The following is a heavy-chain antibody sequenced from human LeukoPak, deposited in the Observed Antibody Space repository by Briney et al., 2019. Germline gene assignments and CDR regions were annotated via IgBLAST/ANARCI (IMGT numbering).Heavy chain of an antibody. J-gene: IGHJ4*02. CDR3: ARDLNGTYGY. CDR1: GFTFSSYV. D-gene: IGHD1-26*01. CDR2: IYSGGRT. Sequence: PGGSLRLSCAVSGFTFSSYVMSWVRQAPGKGLEWVSVIYSGGRTYYADSVKGRFTISRDNSKNTLYLQMNSLRAEDTAVYYCARDLNGTYGYWGQGTLVTVSS. V-gene: IGHV3-66*01.